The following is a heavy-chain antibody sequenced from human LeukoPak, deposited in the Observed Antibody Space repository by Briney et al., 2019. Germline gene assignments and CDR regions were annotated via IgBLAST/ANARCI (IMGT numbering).Heavy chain of an antibody. CDR1: GFTFSSYS. V-gene: IGHV3-21*01. Sequence: GGSLRLSCAVSGFTFSSYSINWVRQAPGQGLEWVSSISSSISFIYYADSVKGRFTISRDNAKNSLYLQMNSLRAEDTAVYYCTRGSYGYAPDSWGQGTLVTVSS. CDR3: TRGSYGYAPDS. J-gene: IGHJ5*01. CDR2: ISSSISFI. D-gene: IGHD5-18*01.